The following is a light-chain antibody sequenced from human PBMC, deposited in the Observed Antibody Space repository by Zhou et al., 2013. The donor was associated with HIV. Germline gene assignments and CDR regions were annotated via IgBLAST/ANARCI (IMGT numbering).Light chain of an antibody. CDR1: QSVRNN. CDR2: GAS. V-gene: IGKV3-15*01. Sequence: EIIMTQSPATLSVSPGERATLSCRASQSVRNNLAWYQQKPGQGPRLLMYGASTRATGIPARFSGSGSGTEFTLTISSIQSEDFAVYYCQHYNKWLGRTFGQGTKVE. J-gene: IGKJ1*01. CDR3: QHYNKWLGRT.